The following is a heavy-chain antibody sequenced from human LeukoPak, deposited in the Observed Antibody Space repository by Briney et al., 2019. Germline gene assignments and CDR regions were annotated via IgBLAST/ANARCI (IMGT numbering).Heavy chain of an antibody. V-gene: IGHV3-48*01. CDR1: GFTFSNAW. J-gene: IGHJ4*02. D-gene: IGHD3-22*01. CDR3: ARHLTMIVVDHLDY. CDR2: ISSSSSTI. Sequence: GGSLRLSCAASGFTFSNAWMNWVRQAPGKGLEWVSYISSSSSTIYYADSVKGRFTISRDNAKNSLYLQMNSLRAEDTAVYYCARHLTMIVVDHLDYWGQGTLVTVSS.